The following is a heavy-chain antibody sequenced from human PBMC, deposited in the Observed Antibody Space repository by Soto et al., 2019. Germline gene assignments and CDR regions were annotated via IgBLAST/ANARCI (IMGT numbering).Heavy chain of an antibody. J-gene: IGHJ6*03. Sequence: KESGPTLVRPTQTLTLTCSFSGFLLTTSGVGVGWVRQPPGEALEWLALIYWDGDERFSPSLRTRLTITKDTSETQVALTMANMEPADTATYYCVRGVTVTPRYYYMDVWGKGTTVTVSS. CDR1: GFLLTTSGVG. CDR2: IYWDGDE. CDR3: VRGVTVTPRYYYMDV. V-gene: IGHV2-5*02. D-gene: IGHD2-8*02.